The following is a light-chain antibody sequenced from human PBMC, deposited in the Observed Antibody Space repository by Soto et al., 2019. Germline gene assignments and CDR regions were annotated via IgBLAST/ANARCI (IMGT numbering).Light chain of an antibody. V-gene: IGKV1-9*01. J-gene: IGKJ4*01. CDR3: HHLNSYPLG. CDR2: AAS. Sequence: IQLTQSPSSLSASVGDRVTITCRASQDIRRSLAWYQQTPKKAPKLLIYAASTLHSGVPSRFSGSGSGTDFTLTISSLQPEDFATYYCHHLNSYPLGFGGGTKVEI. CDR1: QDIRRS.